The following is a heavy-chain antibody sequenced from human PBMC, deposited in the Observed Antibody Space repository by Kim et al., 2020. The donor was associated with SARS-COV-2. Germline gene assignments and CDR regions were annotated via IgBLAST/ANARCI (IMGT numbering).Heavy chain of an antibody. CDR3: VGGRVPVTRYIS. D-gene: IGHD4-17*01. Sequence: SETLSLTCTVSGGSVNTVSYFWTWIRQAPGRGLEWLGYVYYSGRTDYNPSLMGRVTMSVDLSKNQFSLRLTSVTAADTAVYFCVGGRVPVTRYISWGQGTLVTVSP. CDR2: VYYSGRT. J-gene: IGHJ1*01. CDR1: GGSVNTVSYF. V-gene: IGHV4-61*01.